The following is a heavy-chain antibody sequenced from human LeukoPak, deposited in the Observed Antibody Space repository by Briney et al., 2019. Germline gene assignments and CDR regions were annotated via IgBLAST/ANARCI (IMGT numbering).Heavy chain of an antibody. J-gene: IGHJ4*02. CDR3: AREANYYGSGSCFEGTFDY. V-gene: IGHV4-59*13. CDR1: GVSITTYY. Sequence: PSETLSLTCTVSGVSITTYYWSWIRQPPGKGLEWIGYIYHSGSTNYNPSLESRVTISVDTSKNEFSPKLTSVTAADTAVYYCAREANYYGSGSCFEGTFDYWGQGSLVTVSS. CDR2: IYHSGST. D-gene: IGHD3-10*01.